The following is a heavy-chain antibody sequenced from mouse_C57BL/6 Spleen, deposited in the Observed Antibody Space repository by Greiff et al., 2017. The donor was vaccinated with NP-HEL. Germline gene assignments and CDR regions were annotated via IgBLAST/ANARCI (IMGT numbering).Heavy chain of an antibody. CDR1: GYTFTDYN. Sequence: EVQLVESGPELVKPGASVKMSCKASGYTFTDYNMHWVKQSHGKSLEWIGYINPNNGGTSYNQKFKGKATLTVNKSSSTAYMELRSLTSEDSAVYYCARGILRYYAMDYWGQGTSVTVSS. CDR2: INPNNGGT. V-gene: IGHV1-22*01. CDR3: ARGILRYYAMDY. J-gene: IGHJ4*01.